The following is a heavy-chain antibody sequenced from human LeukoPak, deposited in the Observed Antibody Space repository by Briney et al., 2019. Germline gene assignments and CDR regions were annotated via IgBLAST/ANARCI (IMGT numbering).Heavy chain of an antibody. CDR1: AYTFTNFR. J-gene: IGHJ4*02. CDR2: IGPSNNYT. V-gene: IGHV1-18*01. Sequence: ASVKVSCTTSAYTFTNFRIHWVRQAPGQGFEWLGWIGPSNNYTEYEQKLQGRLTLTTDTSTTTAHMELRSLTFEDTAIYYCARDSYYGGHYSFFEHWGQGTLVTVSS. CDR3: ARDSYYGGHYSFFEH. D-gene: IGHD4/OR15-4a*01.